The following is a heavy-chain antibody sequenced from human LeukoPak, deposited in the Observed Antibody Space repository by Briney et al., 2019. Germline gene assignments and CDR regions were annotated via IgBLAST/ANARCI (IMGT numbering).Heavy chain of an antibody. V-gene: IGHV4-4*07. D-gene: IGHD3-22*01. Sequence: PSETLSLTCTVSGGSISSYYWSWIRQPAGKGLEWIGRIYTSGSTNYNPSLKSRVTMSVDTSKNQFSLKLSSVTAADTAVYYCASTYYYDSSGYYIADYWGQGTLVTVSS. CDR3: ASTYYYDSSGYYIADY. CDR1: GGSISSYY. CDR2: IYTSGST. J-gene: IGHJ4*02.